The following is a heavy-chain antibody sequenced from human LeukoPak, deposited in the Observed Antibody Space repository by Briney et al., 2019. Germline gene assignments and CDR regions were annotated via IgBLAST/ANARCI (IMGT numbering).Heavy chain of an antibody. J-gene: IGHJ3*02. Sequence: ASVKVSCKASGYTFTGYYMHWVRQAPGQGLEWMGWISAYNGNTNYAQKLQGRVTMTTDTSTSTAYMELRSLRSDDTAVYYCARRPVTMILDIWGQGTMVTVSS. CDR2: ISAYNGNT. V-gene: IGHV1-18*04. CDR3: ARRPVTMILDI. D-gene: IGHD3-22*01. CDR1: GYTFTGYY.